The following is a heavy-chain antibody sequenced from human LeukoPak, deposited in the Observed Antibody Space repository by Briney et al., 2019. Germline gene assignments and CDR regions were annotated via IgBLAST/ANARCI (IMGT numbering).Heavy chain of an antibody. D-gene: IGHD3-10*01. J-gene: IGHJ6*02. CDR2: IYYSGST. Sequence: SSETLSLTCTVSGGSISSGGYYWSWIRQHPGKGLEWIGYIYYSGSTYYNPSLKSRVTISVDTSKNQFSLKLSSVTAADTAVYYCARDLNYYGSGLNYYYGMDVWGQGTTVTVSS. CDR3: ARDLNYYGSGLNYYYGMDV. CDR1: GGSISSGGYY. V-gene: IGHV4-31*03.